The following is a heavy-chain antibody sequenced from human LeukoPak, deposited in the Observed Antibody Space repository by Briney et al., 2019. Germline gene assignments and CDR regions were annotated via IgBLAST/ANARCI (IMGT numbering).Heavy chain of an antibody. Sequence: PGGSLRLSCAASGFTFSSYSMNWVRQAPGKGLEWVSYISSSSSTIYCADSVKGRFTISRDNAKNSLYLQMNSLRAEDTAVYYCARVDYWSFDYWGQGTLVTVSS. CDR3: ARVDYWSFDY. J-gene: IGHJ4*02. V-gene: IGHV3-48*01. D-gene: IGHD3-3*01. CDR2: ISSSSSTI. CDR1: GFTFSSYS.